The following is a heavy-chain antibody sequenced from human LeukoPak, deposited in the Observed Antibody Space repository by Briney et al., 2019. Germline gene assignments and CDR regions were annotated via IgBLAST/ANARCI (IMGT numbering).Heavy chain of an antibody. V-gene: IGHV3-23*01. J-gene: IGHJ4*02. Sequence: GGSLRLSCAASGVTFSSYAMSWGREAPGEGLEWGSAISGSVGSTYYADSVKGRFTISRDNSKNTLYLQMNSLRAEETAVYYCVQDRLAGHLDYWGQGTLVTVSS. CDR2: ISGSVGST. CDR3: VQDRLAGHLDY. D-gene: IGHD6-19*01. CDR1: GVTFSSYA.